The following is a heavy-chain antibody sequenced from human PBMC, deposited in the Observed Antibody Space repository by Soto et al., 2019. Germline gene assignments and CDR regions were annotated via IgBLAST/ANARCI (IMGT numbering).Heavy chain of an antibody. Sequence: ASVKVSCKASGYTFSSYGISWVRQAPGQGLEWMGWISAYIGNTNYAQKLQGRVTMTTDTSTSTAYMELRSLRSDDTAVYYCAVTDDGGRRWFDPWGQGTLVTVSS. CDR2: ISAYIGNT. D-gene: IGHD4-17*01. V-gene: IGHV1-18*01. CDR1: GYTFSSYG. J-gene: IGHJ5*02. CDR3: AVTDDGGRRWFDP.